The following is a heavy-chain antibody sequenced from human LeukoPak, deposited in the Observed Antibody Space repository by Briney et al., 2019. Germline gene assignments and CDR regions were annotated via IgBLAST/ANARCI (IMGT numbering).Heavy chain of an antibody. J-gene: IGHJ4*02. CDR3: AKDTHCSGGSCYENY. CDR1: GGTFSSYA. V-gene: IGHV1-69*04. CDR2: IIPILGIA. D-gene: IGHD2-15*01. Sequence: ASVKVSCKASGGTFSSYAISWVRQAPGQGLEWMGRIIPILGIANYAQKFQGRVTITADKSTSTAYMELSSLRSEDTAVYYCAKDTHCSGGSCYENYWGQGTLVTVSS.